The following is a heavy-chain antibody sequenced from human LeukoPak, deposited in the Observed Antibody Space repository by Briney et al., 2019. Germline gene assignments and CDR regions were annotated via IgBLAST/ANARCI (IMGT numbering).Heavy chain of an antibody. D-gene: IGHD1-1*01. CDR1: GFTFRTHF. CDR3: AKGLKTTVGPYMGYHYYMDV. V-gene: IGHV3-30-3*01. CDR2: ISYDGSNK. J-gene: IGHJ6*03. Sequence: PGGSLRLSCAATGFTFRTHFMHWVRQAPGKGLEWVAVISYDGSNKYYADSVKGRFTISRDNSKNTLSLQMNSLRAEDTAVYYCAKGLKTTVGPYMGYHYYMDVWGKGTTVTVSS.